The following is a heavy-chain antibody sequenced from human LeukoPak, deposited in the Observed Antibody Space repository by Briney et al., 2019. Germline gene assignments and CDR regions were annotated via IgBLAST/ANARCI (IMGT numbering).Heavy chain of an antibody. J-gene: IGHJ4*02. CDR1: GFTFSSYA. V-gene: IGHV3-23*01. Sequence: GGSLRLSCAASGFTFSSYAMSWVRQAPGKGLEWVSAISGSGGSTYYADSVKGRFTISRDNSKNTLYLQMNSLRAEDTAVYYCAKASLAYGGTPGDYWGQGTLVTVSS. D-gene: IGHD4-23*01. CDR3: AKASLAYGGTPGDY. CDR2: ISGSGGST.